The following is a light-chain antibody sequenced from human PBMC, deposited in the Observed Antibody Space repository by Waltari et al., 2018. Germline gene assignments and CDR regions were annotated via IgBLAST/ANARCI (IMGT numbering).Light chain of an antibody. Sequence: DIQMTQSPSSLSASVGDRVTITCKASQDISNYLNWYQQKPGKAPKLLIYDASNLETGVPSRFSGSGSGTDFTFTISSLQPEDIATYYCQQYDKLITVGKGTRLEIK. V-gene: IGKV1-33*01. CDR2: DAS. CDR1: QDISNY. CDR3: QQYDKLIT. J-gene: IGKJ5*01.